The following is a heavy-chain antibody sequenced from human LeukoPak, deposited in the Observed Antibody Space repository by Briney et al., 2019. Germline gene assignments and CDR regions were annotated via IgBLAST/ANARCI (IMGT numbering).Heavy chain of an antibody. V-gene: IGHV3-23*01. Sequence: PGGSLRLSCAASGLTLSRGAMSWVRQAPGKGLERGSSISISGDTYYADSVKGRFTLSRDNSMDTLYLQMNSLRVEDTAVYYCAKELRPNDNWGQGTMVTVSS. CDR1: GLTLSRGA. D-gene: IGHD2-15*01. CDR3: AKELRPNDN. J-gene: IGHJ3*02. CDR2: ISISGDT.